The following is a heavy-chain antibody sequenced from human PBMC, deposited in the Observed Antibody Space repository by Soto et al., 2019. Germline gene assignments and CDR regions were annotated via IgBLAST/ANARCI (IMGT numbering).Heavy chain of an antibody. Sequence: ASVKVSCKASGYTFTSYYMHWVRQAPGQGLGWMGFINPSGSSTTYAQRFQGRVTMTRDTSTSTVYMELSGLRSEDTAVYYCARVNLEGSYFYAMDVWGQGTTVTVSS. V-gene: IGHV1-46*01. CDR1: GYTFTSYY. CDR2: INPSGSST. D-gene: IGHD1-1*01. J-gene: IGHJ6*02. CDR3: ARVNLEGSYFYAMDV.